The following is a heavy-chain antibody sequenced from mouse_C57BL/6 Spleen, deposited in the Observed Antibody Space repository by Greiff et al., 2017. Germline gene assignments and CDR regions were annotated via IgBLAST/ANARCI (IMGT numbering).Heavy chain of an antibody. D-gene: IGHD3-1*01. CDR2: IYPGSGNT. CDR3: ARSGWDGAMDY. Sequence: VQLQQSGAELVRPGASVKLSCKASGYTFPDYYINWVKQRPGQGLEWIARIYPGSGNTYYNEKFKGTATLTAEKSSSTAYMQLSSLTSEDSAVYFCARSGWDGAMDYWGQGTSVTVSS. CDR1: GYTFPDYY. V-gene: IGHV1-76*01. J-gene: IGHJ4*01.